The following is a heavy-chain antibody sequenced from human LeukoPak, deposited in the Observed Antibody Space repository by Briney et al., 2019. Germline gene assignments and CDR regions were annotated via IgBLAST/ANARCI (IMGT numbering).Heavy chain of an antibody. CDR3: ARGRLAAGPPLLWDYVGNFDY. CDR1: GGSISSGGYY. CDR2: IYYSGST. J-gene: IGHJ4*02. V-gene: IGHV4-31*03. Sequence: SQTLSLTCTVSGGSISSGGYYWSWIRQHPGKGLEWIGYIYYSGSTYYNPSLKSRVTISVDTSKNQFSLKLSSVTAADTAVYYCARGRLAAGPPLLWDYVGNFDYWGQGTLVTVSS. D-gene: IGHD2-2*01.